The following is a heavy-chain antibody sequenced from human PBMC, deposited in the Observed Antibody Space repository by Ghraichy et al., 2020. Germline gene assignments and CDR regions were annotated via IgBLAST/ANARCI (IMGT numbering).Heavy chain of an antibody. D-gene: IGHD3-3*01. CDR1: GYTFTGYY. CDR2: INPNSGGT. Sequence: ASLKVSCKASGYTFTGYYMHWVRQAPGQGLEWMGRINPNSGGTNYAQKFQGRVTMTRDTSISTAYMELSRLRSDDTAVYYCARGSYYDFWSGYYTFLPYGMDVWGQGTTVTVSS. CDR3: ARGSYYDFWSGYYTFLPYGMDV. J-gene: IGHJ6*02. V-gene: IGHV1-2*06.